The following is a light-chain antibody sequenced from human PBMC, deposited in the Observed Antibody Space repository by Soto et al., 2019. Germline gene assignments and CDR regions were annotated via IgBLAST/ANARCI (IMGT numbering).Light chain of an antibody. CDR2: DVS. J-gene: IGLJ3*02. CDR3: CSYAGSNNWV. Sequence: QSALTQPRSVSGSPGQSVTISCTGTSSDVGVYNYVSWYQQHPGKAPKLMIYDVSNRPSGVPDRFSGSKSGNTASLTISGLQAEDESDYFCCSYAGSNNWVFGGGTKLTVL. V-gene: IGLV2-11*01. CDR1: SSDVGVYNY.